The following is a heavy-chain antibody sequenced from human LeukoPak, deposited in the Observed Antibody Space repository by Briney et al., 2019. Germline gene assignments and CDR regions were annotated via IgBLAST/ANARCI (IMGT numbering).Heavy chain of an antibody. CDR1: GVSISTFY. V-gene: IGHV4-59*08. CDR3: ATNAAVATSRSWFDP. CDR2: IYYTGSN. D-gene: IGHD6-25*01. Sequence: SETLSLTCTVSGVSISTFYWSWIRQPPGEGPEWIGYIYYTGSNTYNPSLKSRVTMSVDTSKNQCSLQLSSVTAADTAVYYCATNAAVATSRSWFDPWGQGTLVTVSS. J-gene: IGHJ5*02.